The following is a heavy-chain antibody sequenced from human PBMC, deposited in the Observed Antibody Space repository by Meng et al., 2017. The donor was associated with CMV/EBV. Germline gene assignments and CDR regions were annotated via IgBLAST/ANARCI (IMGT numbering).Heavy chain of an antibody. CDR3: ATGLGEDGDYTGDF. Sequence: GGSLRLSCTASGFTFSNYEMNWVRQAPGKGLEWVSYISPTGSTTYYADSMKGRFTISRDNAKNSLYLQMNSLRAEDTAVYYCATGLGEDGDYTGDFWGQGTLVTVSS. D-gene: IGHD4-17*01. CDR2: ISPTGSTT. CDR1: GFTFSNYE. V-gene: IGHV3-48*03. J-gene: IGHJ4*02.